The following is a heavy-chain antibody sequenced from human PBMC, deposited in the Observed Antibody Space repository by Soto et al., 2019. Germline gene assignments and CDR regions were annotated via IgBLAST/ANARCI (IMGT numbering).Heavy chain of an antibody. V-gene: IGHV3-7*03. D-gene: IGHD6-25*01. CDR1: GFDFNTYW. Sequence: GGSLRLSCAGSGFDFNTYWINWVRQAPGKGLEWVASIGQRGNEKRYVDSVKGRFTISRDNAKSSLFLQMDSLRAEDAAVYYCLPSGGSYYWGQGMLVTVSS. J-gene: IGHJ4*02. CDR3: LPSGGSYY. CDR2: IGQRGNEK.